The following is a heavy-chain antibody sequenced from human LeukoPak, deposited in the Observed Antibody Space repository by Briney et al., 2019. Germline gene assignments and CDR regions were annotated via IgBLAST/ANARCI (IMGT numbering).Heavy chain of an antibody. J-gene: IGHJ3*02. CDR3: ARDYYDRTGYHDAFDI. Sequence: PGGPLRLSCAASGFTFSSYNMNWVRQAPGKGLEWVSYISSSSSTIYYADSVKGRFTISRDNPKNSLYLQMNSLRDEDTAVYYCARDYYDRTGYHDAFDIWGQGTMVTVSS. CDR2: ISSSSSTI. D-gene: IGHD3-22*01. CDR1: GFTFSSYN. V-gene: IGHV3-48*02.